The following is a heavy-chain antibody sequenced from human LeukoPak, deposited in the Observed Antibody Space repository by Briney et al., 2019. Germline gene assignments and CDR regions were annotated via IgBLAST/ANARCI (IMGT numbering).Heavy chain of an antibody. CDR1: GCTFTGYY. Sequence: ASVKVSCKASGCTFTGYYMHWVRQAPGQGLEGMGWINPNSGGTNYAQKCQGRVTITADKSTSTAYMELSSLRSEDTAVYYCARGGGQGYYGSGSYYYYMDVWGKGTTVTVSS. V-gene: IGHV1-2*02. D-gene: IGHD3-10*01. J-gene: IGHJ6*03. CDR2: INPNSGGT. CDR3: ARGGGQGYYGSGSYYYYMDV.